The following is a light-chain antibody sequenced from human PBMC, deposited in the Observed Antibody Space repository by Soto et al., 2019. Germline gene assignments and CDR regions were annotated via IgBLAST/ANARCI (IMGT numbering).Light chain of an antibody. CDR1: SSDVGRYNL. CDR2: EGT. J-gene: IGLJ1*01. CDR3: CSYSSSTRYV. Sequence: QSVLTQPASVSGSPGQSITISCTGSSSDVGRYNLVSWYRHHPGKAPKLMIYEGTKRPSGVSNRFSGSKSGNTASLTISGLQAEDEADYFCCSYSSSTRYVFGTGTQLTVL. V-gene: IGLV2-23*01.